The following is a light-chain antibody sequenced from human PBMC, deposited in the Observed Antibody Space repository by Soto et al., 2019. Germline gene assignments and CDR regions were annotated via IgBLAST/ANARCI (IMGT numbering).Light chain of an antibody. V-gene: IGLV1-40*01. CDR2: GNS. CDR3: QSYDNSLSHTV. Sequence: QSVLTQLPSLSGAPGQRVTISCTGSSSNIGAGYEVHWYQKLPGTSPKLLIYGNSNRPSGVPARFSDSKSGTSASLAITGLQAEDEADYYCQSYDNSLSHTVFGSGTKLTVL. J-gene: IGLJ1*01. CDR1: SSNIGAGYE.